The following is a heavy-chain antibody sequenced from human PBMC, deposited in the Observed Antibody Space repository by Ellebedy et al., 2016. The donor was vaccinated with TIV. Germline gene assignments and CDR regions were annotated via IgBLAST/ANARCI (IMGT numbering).Heavy chain of an antibody. CDR3: ARRGDYYDSSGYYYVFDY. J-gene: IGHJ4*02. Sequence: MPSETLSLTCTVSGGSISSYYWSWIRQPPGKGLEWIGYIYYSGSTNYNPSLKSRVTISVDTSKNQLSLKLSSVTAADTAVYYCARRGDYYDSSGYYYVFDYWGQGTLVTVSS. D-gene: IGHD3-22*01. V-gene: IGHV4-59*08. CDR1: GGSISSYY. CDR2: IYYSGST.